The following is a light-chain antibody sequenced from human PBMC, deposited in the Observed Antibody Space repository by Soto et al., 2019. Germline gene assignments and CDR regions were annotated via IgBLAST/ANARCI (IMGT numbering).Light chain of an antibody. CDR3: SSYTSSSTQGHVV. J-gene: IGLJ2*01. CDR1: SSDVGGYNY. Sequence: QAVVTQPASVSGSPGQSITISCTGTSSDVGGYNYVSWYQQHPGKAPKLMIYDVSNRPSGVSNRFSGSKSGNTASLTISGLQAEDEADYYCSSYTSSSTQGHVVFGGGTKLTVL. CDR2: DVS. V-gene: IGLV2-14*01.